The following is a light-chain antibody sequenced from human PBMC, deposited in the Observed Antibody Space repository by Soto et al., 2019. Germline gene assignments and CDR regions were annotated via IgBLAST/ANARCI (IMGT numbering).Light chain of an antibody. CDR1: SSDVGGYNY. Sequence: QSALTQPASVSGSPGQSITISCTGTSSDVGGYNYVSWYQQHPGKAPKLMIYDVSNRPSGVSNRFSGSKSDNTASLTISGLQAEDEADYYCSPYTSSSTPGGGYVFGTGTKLTVL. V-gene: IGLV2-14*01. J-gene: IGLJ1*01. CDR2: DVS. CDR3: SPYTSSSTPGGGYV.